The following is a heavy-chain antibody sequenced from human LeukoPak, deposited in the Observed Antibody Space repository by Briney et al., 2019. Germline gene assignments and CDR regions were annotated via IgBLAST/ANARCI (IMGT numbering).Heavy chain of an antibody. CDR2: IYYSGST. J-gene: IGHJ3*02. CDR1: GGSISSSSYY. CDR3: AREGTAEAFDI. D-gene: IGHD6-25*01. Sequence: SETLSLTCTVSGGSISSSSYYWGWIRQPPGKGLEWIGSIYYSGSTYYNPSLKSRVTISVDTSKNQFSLKLSSVTAADTAVYYCAREGTAEAFDIWGQGTMDTVSS. V-gene: IGHV4-39*07.